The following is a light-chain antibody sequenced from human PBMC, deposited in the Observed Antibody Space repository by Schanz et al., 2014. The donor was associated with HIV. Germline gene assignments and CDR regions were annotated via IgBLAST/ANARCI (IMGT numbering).Light chain of an antibody. J-gene: IGLJ1*01. CDR1: SSDVGGFKY. V-gene: IGLV2-14*03. CDR2: DVS. CDR3: SSYTSSRTYV. Sequence: SALTQPPSASGSPGQSVTISCTGTSSDVGGFKYVSWYQHHPGKAPKLMIYDVSNRPSGVSNRFSGSKSGNTASLTISGLQAEDEADYYCSSYTSSRTYVFGTGTKLTVL.